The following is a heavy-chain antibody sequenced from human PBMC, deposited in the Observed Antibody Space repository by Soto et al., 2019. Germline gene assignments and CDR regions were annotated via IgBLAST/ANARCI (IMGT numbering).Heavy chain of an antibody. CDR2: IYHSGST. Sequence: SETLSLTCAVSGGSISSSNWWSWVRQAPGKGLEWIGEIYHSGSTNYNPSLKSRVTISVDKSKNQFSLKLSSVTAADTAVYYCARVRGDGYNYIFDYWGQGTLVTVSS. CDR3: ARVRGDGYNYIFDY. V-gene: IGHV4-4*02. J-gene: IGHJ4*02. CDR1: GGSISSSNW. D-gene: IGHD5-12*01.